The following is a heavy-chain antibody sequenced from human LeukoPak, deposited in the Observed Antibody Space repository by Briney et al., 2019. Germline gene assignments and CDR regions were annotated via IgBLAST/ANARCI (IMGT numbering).Heavy chain of an antibody. J-gene: IGHJ4*02. D-gene: IGHD3-22*01. CDR1: GGSISSYY. CDR3: ARVEEDSSGYFDYFDY. CDR2: IYYSGST. Sequence: SETLSLTCTVSGGSISSYYWSWIRQPPGKGLEWIGYIYYSGSTNYNPSLKSRVTISVDTSKNQFSLKLSSVTAADTAVYYCARVEEDSSGYFDYFDYWGQGTLVTVSS. V-gene: IGHV4-59*01.